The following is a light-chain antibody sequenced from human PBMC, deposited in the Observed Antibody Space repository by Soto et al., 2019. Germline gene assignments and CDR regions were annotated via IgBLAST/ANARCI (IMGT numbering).Light chain of an antibody. CDR2: GAS. J-gene: IGKJ4*01. V-gene: IGKV3-15*01. Sequence: DIILTQSPATVSVSPGERATLSCRASRSVSTNLAWYQHKHGQAPRLLIYGASTRVTDIPPRFSGSGSGTEFTLTITDLKYEDSGVYYCQQYEKTVPPVTFVGGTKVES. CDR3: QQYEKTVPPVT. CDR1: RSVSTN.